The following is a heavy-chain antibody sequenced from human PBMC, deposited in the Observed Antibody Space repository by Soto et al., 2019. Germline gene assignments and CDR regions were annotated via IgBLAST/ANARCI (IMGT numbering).Heavy chain of an antibody. D-gene: IGHD1-1*01. Sequence: GESLKISCKGSGYRFTNYWIGWVRQMPGKGLEWMGIIHPGDSDTRYSPSFQGQVTISADKSISTVYLQWSSLKASDTAMYYCARRTGLPNWFLDLWGRGTLVTVSS. CDR2: IHPGDSDT. CDR3: ARRTGLPNWFLDL. CDR1: GYRFTNYW. J-gene: IGHJ2*01. V-gene: IGHV5-51*01.